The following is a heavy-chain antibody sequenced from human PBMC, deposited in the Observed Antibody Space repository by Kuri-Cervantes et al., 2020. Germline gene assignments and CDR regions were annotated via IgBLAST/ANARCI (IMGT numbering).Heavy chain of an antibody. J-gene: IGHJ4*02. D-gene: IGHD5-18*01. CDR3: ARVLNEVSSYGYRYYFDY. Sequence: SETLSLTCTVSGGSIRTTIDYWAWIRQPPGKGLEWIGAIYYTGRTNYNPSLKSRVTISVDTSKNQFSLKLSSVTAADTAVYYCARVLNEVSSYGYRYYFDYWGQGTLVTVSS. CDR1: GGSIRTTIDY. CDR2: IYYTGRT. V-gene: IGHV4-39*07.